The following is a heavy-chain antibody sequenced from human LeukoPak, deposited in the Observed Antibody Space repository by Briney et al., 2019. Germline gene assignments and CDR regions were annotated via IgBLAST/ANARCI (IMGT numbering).Heavy chain of an antibody. Sequence: GGSLRLSCAASGFTFSKAWMSWVRQAPGKGLEWVGRFKSKTDGGTTDYAAPVKGRFIVSRDDSKNTLYLQMNSLRTEDTAVYFCTKDIGYFDYWGQGSLVTVSS. CDR2: FKSKTDGGTT. CDR3: TKDIGYFDY. V-gene: IGHV3-15*01. J-gene: IGHJ4*02. CDR1: GFTFSKAW.